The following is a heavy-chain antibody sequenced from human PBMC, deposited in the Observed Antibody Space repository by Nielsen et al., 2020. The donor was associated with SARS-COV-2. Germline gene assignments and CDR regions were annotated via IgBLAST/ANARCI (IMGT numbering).Heavy chain of an antibody. CDR2: ISAYNGNT. J-gene: IGHJ6*03. CDR1: GYTFTSYG. Sequence: ASVKVSCKASGYTFTSYGISWVRQAPGQGLEWMGWISAYNGNTNYAQKLQGRVTMTTDTSTSTAYMELRSLRSDATAVYYCARDGLLRFLEDYYYYYYMDVWGKGTTVTVSS. D-gene: IGHD3-3*01. V-gene: IGHV1-18*01. CDR3: ARDGLLRFLEDYYYYYYMDV.